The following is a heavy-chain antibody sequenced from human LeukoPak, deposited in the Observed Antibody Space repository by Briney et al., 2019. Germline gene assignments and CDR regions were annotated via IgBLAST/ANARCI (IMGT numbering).Heavy chain of an antibody. CDR1: GFTFSSYS. J-gene: IGHJ4*02. V-gene: IGHV3-72*01. CDR3: ARSSGSYYVGYYFDY. Sequence: GSLRLSCAASGFTFSSYSMNWVRQAPGRGLEWVGRTRNKANSYTTEYAASVKGRFTISRDDSKNSLYLQMNSLKTEDTAVYYCARSSGSYYVGYYFDYWGQGTLVTVSS. D-gene: IGHD1-26*01. CDR2: TRNKANSYTT.